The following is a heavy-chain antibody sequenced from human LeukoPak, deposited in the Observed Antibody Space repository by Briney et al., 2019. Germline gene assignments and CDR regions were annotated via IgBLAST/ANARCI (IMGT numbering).Heavy chain of an antibody. CDR3: ARVGGFGRPIVVVPAAKVLIDY. CDR2: ISYDGSNK. Sequence: PGGSLRLSCAASGFTFSSYAMHWVRQAPGKGLEWVAVISYDGSNKYYADSVKGRFTISRDNSKNTLYLQMNSLGAEDTAVYYCARVGGFGRPIVVVPAAKVLIDYWGQGTLVTVSS. V-gene: IGHV3-30-3*01. J-gene: IGHJ4*02. CDR1: GFTFSSYA. D-gene: IGHD2-2*01.